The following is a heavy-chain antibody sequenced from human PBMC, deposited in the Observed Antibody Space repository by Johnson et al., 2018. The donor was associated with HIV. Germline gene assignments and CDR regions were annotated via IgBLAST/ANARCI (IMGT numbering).Heavy chain of an antibody. CDR2: IQSKTDGGTT. CDR1: GFTFSNAW. CDR3: STGWIGDAFDI. D-gene: IGHD5-12*01. J-gene: IGHJ3*02. V-gene: IGHV3-15*01. Sequence: VQLVESGGGLVKPGGSLRLSCAASGFTFSNAWMSWLRQAPGKGLEWLGRIQSKTDGGTTAYAAPVKGRFTISRDDSKNTLYLQMNSLKTEDTAVYYCSTGWIGDAFDIWGQGTLVTVSS.